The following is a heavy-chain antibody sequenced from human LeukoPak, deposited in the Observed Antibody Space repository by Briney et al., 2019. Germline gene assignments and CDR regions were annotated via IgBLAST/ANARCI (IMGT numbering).Heavy chain of an antibody. D-gene: IGHD6-13*01. CDR1: GGSISSGGYY. CDR3: ARGPYRIAAADY. V-gene: IGHV4-39*07. Sequence: SETLSLTCTVSGGSISSGGYYWSWIRQPPGKGLEWIGEINHSGSTNYNPSLKSRVTISVDTSKNQFSLKLSSVTAADTAVYYCARGPYRIAAADYWGQGTLVTVSS. CDR2: INHSGST. J-gene: IGHJ4*02.